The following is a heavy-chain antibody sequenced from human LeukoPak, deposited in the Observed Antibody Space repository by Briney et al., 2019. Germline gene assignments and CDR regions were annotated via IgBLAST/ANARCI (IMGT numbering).Heavy chain of an antibody. CDR3: ARDYAIPKITIFGRNCYYGMDV. V-gene: IGHV4-61*01. CDR2: IYYSGST. Sequence: PSETLSLTCTVSGGSVSNGSYYWSWIRQPPGKGLEWIGYIYYSGSTNYNPSLKSRVTISVDTSKNQFSLKLSSVTAADTAVYYCARDYAIPKITIFGRNCYYGMDVWGQGTTVTVSS. D-gene: IGHD3-3*01. J-gene: IGHJ6*02. CDR1: GGSVSNGSYY.